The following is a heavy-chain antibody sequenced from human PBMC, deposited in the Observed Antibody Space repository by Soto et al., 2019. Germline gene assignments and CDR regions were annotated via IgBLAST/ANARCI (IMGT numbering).Heavy chain of an antibody. J-gene: IGHJ4*02. D-gene: IGHD7-27*01. V-gene: IGHV4-4*02. CDR2: IYHTGTT. CDR1: GDSISSDYY. Sequence: SETLSLTCTVSGDSISSDYYWSWVRQPPGKRLEWIGEIYHTGTTNYNPSLKSRVSISRDRSKNQFSLELNSVTAADTAVYYCAKDTRWGLGYWGQGTLVTVSS. CDR3: AKDTRWGLGY.